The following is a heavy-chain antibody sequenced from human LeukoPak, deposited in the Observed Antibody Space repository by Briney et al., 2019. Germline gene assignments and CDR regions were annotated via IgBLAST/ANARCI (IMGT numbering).Heavy chain of an antibody. Sequence: SETLSLTCTVSGGSISSYYWSWIRQPPGKGLEWIGYIYYSGSTNYNPSLKSRVTISVDTSKNQFSLKLSSVTAADTAVYYCARHGYSYGPHFDYWGQGTLVTVSS. CDR2: IYYSGST. D-gene: IGHD5-18*01. J-gene: IGHJ4*02. CDR3: ARHGYSYGPHFDY. CDR1: GGSISSYY. V-gene: IGHV4-59*01.